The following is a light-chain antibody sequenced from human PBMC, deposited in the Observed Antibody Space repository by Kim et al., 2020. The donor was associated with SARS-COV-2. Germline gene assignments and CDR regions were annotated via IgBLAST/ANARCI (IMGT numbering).Light chain of an antibody. V-gene: IGLV2-11*01. J-gene: IGLJ3*02. CDR2: DVS. Sequence: SPGQSVTTPCTGTRCDVGGYNDVSWYQQHPGKAPKLMFDDVSKRPAGVTVRFSCSKAGNTSSLTISGLQAEDDADYYCVSYAVSGVFGGGTQLTVL. CDR3: VSYAVSGV. CDR1: RCDVGGYND.